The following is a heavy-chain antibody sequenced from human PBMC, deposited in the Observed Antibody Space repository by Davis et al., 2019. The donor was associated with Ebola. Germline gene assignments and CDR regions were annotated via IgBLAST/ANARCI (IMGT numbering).Heavy chain of an antibody. CDR2: IYHSGST. V-gene: IGHV4-38-2*02. CDR1: GYSISSGYY. J-gene: IGHJ4*02. D-gene: IGHD4-17*01. CDR3: ARVKSGVTTVGIFDY. Sequence: SETLSLTCTVSGYSISSGYYWGWIRQPPGKGLEWIGSIYHSGSTYYNPSLKSRVTMSVDTSKNQFSLKVNSVTAADTAVYFCARVKSGVTTVGIFDYWGQGTLVTVSS.